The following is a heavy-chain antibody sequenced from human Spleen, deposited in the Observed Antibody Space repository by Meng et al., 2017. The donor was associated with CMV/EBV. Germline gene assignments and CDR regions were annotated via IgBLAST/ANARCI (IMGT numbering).Heavy chain of an antibody. D-gene: IGHD1-26*01. CDR3: ARVRIVGATLYAFDI. J-gene: IGHJ3*02. Sequence: ASVKDSCKASGYTFTTYYMHWVRQDPGQGLEWMGVINPSGGTTTYAQKFQGRVTITRDTSTSTVYMELSSRETEDTAVYYCARVRIVGATLYAFDIWGQGTMVTVSS. CDR1: GYTFTTYY. V-gene: IGHV1-46*01. CDR2: INPSGGTT.